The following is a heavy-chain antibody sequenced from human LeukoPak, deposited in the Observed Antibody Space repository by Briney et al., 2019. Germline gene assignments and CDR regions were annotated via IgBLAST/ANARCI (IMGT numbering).Heavy chain of an antibody. V-gene: IGHV1-2*02. D-gene: IGHD2-21*02. CDR2: INPNSGGT. CDR3: ARDLVHIVVVTAIDYYYGMDV. J-gene: IGHJ6*02. CDR1: GYTFTGYY. Sequence: ASVKVSCKASGYTFTGYYMHWVRQAPGQGLEWTGWINPNSGGTNYAQKFQGRVTMTRDTSISTAYMELSRLRSDDTAVYYCARDLVHIVVVTAIDYYYGMDVWGQGTTVTVSS.